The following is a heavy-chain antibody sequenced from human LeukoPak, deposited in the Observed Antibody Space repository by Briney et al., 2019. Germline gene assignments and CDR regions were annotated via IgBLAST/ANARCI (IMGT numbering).Heavy chain of an antibody. CDR2: IIPILGIA. Sequence: GASVKVSCKASGGTFSSYAISWVRQAPGQGLEWMGRIIPILGIANYAQKFQGRVTITTNPSISTAYMELSSLRSEDTAVYYCAISYYGSGSYRFDYWGQGTLVTASS. CDR3: AISYYGSGSYRFDY. CDR1: GGTFSSYA. J-gene: IGHJ4*02. D-gene: IGHD3-10*01. V-gene: IGHV1-69*04.